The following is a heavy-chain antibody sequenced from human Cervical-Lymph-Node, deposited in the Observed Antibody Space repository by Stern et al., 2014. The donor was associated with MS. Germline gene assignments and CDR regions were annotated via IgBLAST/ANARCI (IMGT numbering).Heavy chain of an antibody. J-gene: IGHJ6*02. CDR3: MGVGDAMHV. Sequence: VQLVESGGGLVQPGRSLTLSCAASGFSLSNSGMHWVRQAPGTGLEWAAVMSFVGSNNKYGDSAQRRFSISRDMANNALFLQMNSLRPEDTAVYYCMGVGDAMHVWGQGTTVIVSS. CDR2: MSFVGSNN. CDR1: GFSLSNSG. V-gene: IGHV3-30*03.